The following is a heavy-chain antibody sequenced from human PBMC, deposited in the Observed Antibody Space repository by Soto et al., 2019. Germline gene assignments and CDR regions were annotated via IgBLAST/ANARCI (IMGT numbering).Heavy chain of an antibody. CDR2: INHSGST. J-gene: IGHJ6*02. D-gene: IGHD5-12*01. Sequence: QVQLQQWGAGLLKPSETLSLTCAVYGGSFSGYYWSWIRQPPGKGLEWIGEINHSGSTNYNPSLKSRVTISVDTSKNQFSLKLSSVTAADTAVYYCASGLATILDYYYYYGMDVWGQGTTVTVSS. CDR1: GGSFSGYY. CDR3: ASGLATILDYYYYYGMDV. V-gene: IGHV4-34*01.